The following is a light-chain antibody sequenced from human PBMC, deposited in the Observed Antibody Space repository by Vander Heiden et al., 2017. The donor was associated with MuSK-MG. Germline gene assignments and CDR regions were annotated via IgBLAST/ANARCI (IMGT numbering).Light chain of an antibody. CDR1: NIGSKS. Sequence: SYVLTQPPSVSVAPGKTARITCGGNNIGSKSVHWYQQKPGQAPVLVIYYDSDRPSGIPERCSGSNSGNTATLTISRVEAGDEADDYCQVWDSSSDHPWVFGGGTKLTVL. J-gene: IGLJ3*02. V-gene: IGLV3-21*04. CDR3: QVWDSSSDHPWV. CDR2: YDS.